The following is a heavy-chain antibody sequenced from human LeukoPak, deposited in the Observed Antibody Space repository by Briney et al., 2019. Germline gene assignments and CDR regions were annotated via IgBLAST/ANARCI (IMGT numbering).Heavy chain of an antibody. Sequence: ASVKLSCKASGYTFTIYGISWVRQAPGQGLGRMGWISAYNGNTNYAQKPQGRVTMTTDTSTSTAYMELRSLRSDDTAVYYCARAVTYYDFWSGYPMDVWGKGTTVTVSS. CDR2: ISAYNGNT. CDR1: GYTFTIYG. J-gene: IGHJ6*03. D-gene: IGHD3-3*01. CDR3: ARAVTYYDFWSGYPMDV. V-gene: IGHV1-18*01.